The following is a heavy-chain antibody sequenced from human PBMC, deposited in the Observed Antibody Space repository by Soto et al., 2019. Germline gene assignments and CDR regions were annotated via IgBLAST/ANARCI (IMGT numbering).Heavy chain of an antibody. J-gene: IGHJ4*02. Sequence: GGSLRLSCAASGFTFSDYYMSWIRQAPGKGLEWVADITKNGRNKDYADSVKGRLAISRDNSKNTLYLQMNSLRGEDTAVYYCAKMTTNWGQGTLVTVSS. CDR2: ITKNGRNK. D-gene: IGHD4-17*01. CDR3: AKMTTN. CDR1: GFTFSDYY. V-gene: IGHV3-30*18.